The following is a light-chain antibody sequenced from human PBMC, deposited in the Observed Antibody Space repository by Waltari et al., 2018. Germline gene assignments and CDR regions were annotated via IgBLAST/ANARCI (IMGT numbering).Light chain of an antibody. V-gene: IGKV2-24*01. J-gene: IGKJ1*01. CDR1: QSLVPSDGNTY. Sequence: DIVMTQTPLSSPVTLGQPASISCRASQSLVPSDGNTYLSWLQQRPGQPPRLLIYKISNRLSGVPDRFSGSGAGTDFTLKISRVEAGDVGVYYCMQATQSWTFGQGTKVEIQ. CDR2: KIS. CDR3: MQATQSWT.